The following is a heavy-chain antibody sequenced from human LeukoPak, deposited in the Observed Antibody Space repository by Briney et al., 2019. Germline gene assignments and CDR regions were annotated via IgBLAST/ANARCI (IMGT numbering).Heavy chain of an antibody. CDR3: TREGPDIVVVPAAPLAY. J-gene: IGHJ4*02. V-gene: IGHV3-20*04. CDR2: IYWRGGST. Sequence: PGRSLTLAWAPSALTFDNHGMGWVRHAPGEGLEWVSCIYWRGGSTGYGDSVKGRCTISRDNAKNSLYLQMNDLRVEDTALYYCTREGPDIVVVPAAPLAYWGQGTLVTVPS. CDR1: ALTFDNHG. D-gene: IGHD2-2*01.